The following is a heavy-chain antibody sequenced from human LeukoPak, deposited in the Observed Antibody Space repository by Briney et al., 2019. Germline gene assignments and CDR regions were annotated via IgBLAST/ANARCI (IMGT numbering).Heavy chain of an antibody. Sequence: SETLSLTCTVSGGSISSYYWSWIRQPPGKGLEWIGYIYYSGSTNYNPSLKSRVTISVDTSKNQFSLKLSSVTAADTAVYYCARVRLRQPGGIAAAGPHYYGMDVWGQGTTVTVSS. D-gene: IGHD6-13*01. CDR3: ARVRLRQPGGIAAAGPHYYGMDV. CDR2: IYYSGST. J-gene: IGHJ6*02. V-gene: IGHV4-59*01. CDR1: GGSISSYY.